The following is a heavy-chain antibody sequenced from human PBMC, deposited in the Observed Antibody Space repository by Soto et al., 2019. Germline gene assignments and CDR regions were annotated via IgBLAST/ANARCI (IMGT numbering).Heavy chain of an antibody. D-gene: IGHD2-15*01. CDR3: TRDLVVWYXRIDNHFDS. CDR1: XXXVSSHNSA. Sequence: TLSLTCVIXXXXVSSHNSAWNWVRQXPSRGLEWLGRTYYKSQWYYDYADFVKSRITISPDTSKXQSSLXLSSVTPEDSAVYFCTRDLVVWYXRIDNHFDSWGQGTLVTVSS. V-gene: IGHV6-1*01. J-gene: IGHJ4*02. CDR2: TYYKSQWYY.